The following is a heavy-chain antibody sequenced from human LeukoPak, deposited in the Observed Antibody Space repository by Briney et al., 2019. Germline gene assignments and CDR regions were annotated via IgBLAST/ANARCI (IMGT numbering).Heavy chain of an antibody. Sequence: SETLSLTCTVSGGSISSYYWSWIRQPPGKGLEWIGYIYYSGSTNYNPSLKSRVTISVDTSKNQFSLKLSSVTAADTAVYYCARVYSSSWGTPRWFDPWGQGTLVTVSS. D-gene: IGHD6-13*01. CDR1: GGSISSYY. CDR2: IYYSGST. CDR3: ARVYSSSWGTPRWFDP. J-gene: IGHJ5*02. V-gene: IGHV4-59*01.